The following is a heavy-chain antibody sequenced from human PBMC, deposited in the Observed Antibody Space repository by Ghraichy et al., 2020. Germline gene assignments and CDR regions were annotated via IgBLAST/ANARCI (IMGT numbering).Heavy chain of an antibody. CDR3: ARLVEDYYGSGPSLYFDY. D-gene: IGHD3-10*01. V-gene: IGHV4-39*01. Sequence: SQTLSLTCTVSGGSISSSSYYWGWIRQPPGKGLEWIGSIYYSGSTYYNPSLKSRVTISVDTSKNQFSLKLSSVTAADTAVYYCARLVEDYYGSGPSLYFDYWGQGTLVTVSS. J-gene: IGHJ4*02. CDR2: IYYSGST. CDR1: GGSISSSSYY.